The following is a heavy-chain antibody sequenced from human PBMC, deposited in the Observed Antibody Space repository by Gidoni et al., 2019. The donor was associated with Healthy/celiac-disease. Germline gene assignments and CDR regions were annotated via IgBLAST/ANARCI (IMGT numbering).Heavy chain of an antibody. Sequence: QVQLVESGGGVVQPGRSLRLSGEASGFTFSSYAMHWVRQAPGKGLEWLAVISYDGSNKYYADSVKGRFTISRDNSKNTLYLQMNSLRAEDTAVYYCAKGLGIVGNFDYWGQGTLVTVSS. J-gene: IGHJ4*02. CDR3: AKGLGIVGNFDY. D-gene: IGHD2-15*01. V-gene: IGHV3-30-3*01. CDR2: ISYDGSNK. CDR1: GFTFSSYA.